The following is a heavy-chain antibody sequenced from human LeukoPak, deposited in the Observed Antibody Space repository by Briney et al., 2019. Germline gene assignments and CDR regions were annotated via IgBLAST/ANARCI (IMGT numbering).Heavy chain of an antibody. CDR1: GYTFTSYY. CDR3: ARSRYGSGSYCFGY. V-gene: IGHV1-46*01. J-gene: IGHJ4*02. CDR2: INPSGGST. Sequence: GASVKVSCKASGYTFTSYYMHWVRQAPGQGLEWMGIINPSGGSTSYAQKFQGRVTMTRDMSTSTAYMELSRLISDDTAVYYCARSRYGSGSYCFGYWGQGTLVTVSS. D-gene: IGHD3-10*01.